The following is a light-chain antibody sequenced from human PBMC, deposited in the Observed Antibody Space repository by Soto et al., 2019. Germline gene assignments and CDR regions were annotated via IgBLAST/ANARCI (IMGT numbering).Light chain of an antibody. CDR2: EGS. CDR1: SSDVWNYNL. Sequence: QSALTQPASVSGSPGQSITISCTGTSSDVWNYNLVSWYQQHPGKAPKLMIYEGSKRPSGVSNRFSGSKSGNTASLTISILQAEDEADYYCCSYAGSSTYVFGTGTKVTVL. J-gene: IGLJ1*01. CDR3: CSYAGSSTYV. V-gene: IGLV2-23*01.